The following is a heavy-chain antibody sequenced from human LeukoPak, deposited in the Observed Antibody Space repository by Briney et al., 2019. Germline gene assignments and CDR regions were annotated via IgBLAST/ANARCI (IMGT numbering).Heavy chain of an antibody. CDR2: INPNSGGT. CDR3: ASRGSSWFDY. V-gene: IGHV1-2*02. CDR1: GYTFTSYG. Sequence: ASVKVSCKASGYTFTSYGISWVRQAPGQGLEWMGWINPNSGGTNYAQKFQGRVTMTRDTSISTAYMELSRLRSDDTAVYYCASRGSSWFDYWGQGTLVTVSS. D-gene: IGHD6-13*01. J-gene: IGHJ4*02.